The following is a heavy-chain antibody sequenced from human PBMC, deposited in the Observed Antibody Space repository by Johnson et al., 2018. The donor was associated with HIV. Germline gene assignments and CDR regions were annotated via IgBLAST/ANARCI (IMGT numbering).Heavy chain of an antibody. J-gene: IGHJ3*02. V-gene: IGHV3-74*01. CDR1: GFTFSTNW. D-gene: IGHD3-10*01. CDR2: INSDGSST. Sequence: VQLVESGGDLVQPGGSLRLSCVGSGFTFSTNWMHWVRQAPGKGLVWVSRINSDGSSTSYADSVKGRFTISRDNAKNTLYLQMDSLGAEDTAVYYCARVQLLADDVFNIWGRGTRVTVSS. CDR3: ARVQLLADDVFNI.